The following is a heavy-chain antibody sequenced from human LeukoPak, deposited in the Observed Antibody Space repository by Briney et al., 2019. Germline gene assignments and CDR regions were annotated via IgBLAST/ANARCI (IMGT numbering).Heavy chain of an antibody. CDR1: GFTFSSYA. J-gene: IGHJ4*02. V-gene: IGHV3-23*01. CDR2: ISGSGGST. D-gene: IGHD3-10*01. CDR3: AKDALWFGELLSNYFDY. Sequence: LTGGSLRLSCAASGFTFSSYAMSWVRQAPGKGLEWVSAISGSGGSTYYADSVKGRFTISRDNSKNTLYLQMNSLRAEDTAVYYCAKDALWFGELLSNYFDYWGQGTLVTVSS.